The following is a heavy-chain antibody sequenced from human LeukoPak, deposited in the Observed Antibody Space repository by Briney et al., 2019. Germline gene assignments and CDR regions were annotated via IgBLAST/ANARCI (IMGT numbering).Heavy chain of an antibody. Sequence: ASVKVSCKTSGYTFTGYYMHWVRQAPGQGLEWMGWINPHSGGTNYAQKFQGRVTMTRDTSISTAYMELSRLRSDDTAVYYCARSPPYNWNYRLHYWGQGTLVTVSS. V-gene: IGHV1-2*02. CDR3: ARSPPYNWNYRLHY. CDR2: INPHSGGT. D-gene: IGHD1-7*01. J-gene: IGHJ4*02. CDR1: GYTFTGYY.